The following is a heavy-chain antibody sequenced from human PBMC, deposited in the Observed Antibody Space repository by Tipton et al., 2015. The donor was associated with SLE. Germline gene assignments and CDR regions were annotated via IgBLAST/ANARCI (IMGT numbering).Heavy chain of an antibody. CDR3: ARPGADIVATPYFDY. J-gene: IGHJ4*02. Sequence: QPVQSGAEVKKPGESLKISCKGSGYSFTSYWIGWVRQMPGKGLEWMGIIYPGDSDTRYSPSFQGQVTISADKSISTAYLQWSSLKASDTAMYYCARPGADIVATPYFDYWGQGTLVTVSS. D-gene: IGHD5-12*01. V-gene: IGHV5-51*03. CDR1: GYSFTSYW. CDR2: IYPGDSDT.